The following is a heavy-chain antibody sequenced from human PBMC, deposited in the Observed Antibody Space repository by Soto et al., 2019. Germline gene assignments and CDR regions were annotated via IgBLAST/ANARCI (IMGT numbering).Heavy chain of an antibody. CDR2: ISSSSTNT. CDR1: GVVFSNYS. D-gene: IGHD1-7*01. J-gene: IGHJ4*02. CDR3: TRGTKGGSPPL. V-gene: IGHV3-48*02. Sequence: PGGSLGLSCAGSGVVFSNYSMNWVRQAQGRGLEWVSYISSSSTNTYYAASVRGRFTISRDNAKNSLYLRMDSLKDGDTAVYYCTRGTKGGSPPLWGRGTLVTVSS.